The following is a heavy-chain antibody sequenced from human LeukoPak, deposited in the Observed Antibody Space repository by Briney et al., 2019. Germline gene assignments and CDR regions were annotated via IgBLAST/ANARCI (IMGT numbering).Heavy chain of an antibody. CDR2: ISSSSDLI. CDR3: AKGARLDY. CDR1: GFTFSIYH. Sequence: GGSLRLSCAASGFTFSIYHMNWVRQAPGKGLEWLSYISSSSDLIYYADSVKGRFTISRDNAKNSLYLQMNSLRTEDTALYYCAKGARLDYWGQGTLVTVSS. J-gene: IGHJ4*02. D-gene: IGHD6-19*01. V-gene: IGHV3-48*01.